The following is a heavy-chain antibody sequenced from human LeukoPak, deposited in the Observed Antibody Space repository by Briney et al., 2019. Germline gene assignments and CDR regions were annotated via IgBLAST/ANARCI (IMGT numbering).Heavy chain of an antibody. CDR2: IYYSGST. CDR3: VTDASPYRNTY. V-gene: IGHV4-39*07. Sequence: SETLSLTCTVSGGSISSSSSYWGWIRQPPGKGLEWIGSIYYSGSTYYNLSLKSRVTITVDTSKNQFSLKLSSVTAADAAVYYCVTDASPYRNTYWGQGTLVTVSS. CDR1: GGSISSSSSY. D-gene: IGHD1-1*01. J-gene: IGHJ4*02.